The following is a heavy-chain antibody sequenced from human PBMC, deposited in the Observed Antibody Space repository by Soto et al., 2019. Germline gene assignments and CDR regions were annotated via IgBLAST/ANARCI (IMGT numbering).Heavy chain of an antibody. D-gene: IGHD2-15*01. CDR2: ISVGGCSI. J-gene: IGHJ3*02. CDR3: VRDHRWAFDI. V-gene: IGHV3-48*02. Sequence: EVQLVESGGGLVQPGGSLRVSCIDSGFTFRDYAFNWVRQAPGKGLEWVSYISVGGCSIFYADSVKGRFTISRDDARNSVYLQMNTLRHEDTAVYHCVRDHRWAFDIWGQGTVVTVSS. CDR1: GFTFRDYA.